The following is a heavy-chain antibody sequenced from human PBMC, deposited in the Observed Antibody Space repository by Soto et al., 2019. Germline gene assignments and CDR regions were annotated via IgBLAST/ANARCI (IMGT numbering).Heavy chain of an antibody. CDR2: ISARGGSL. CDR3: AKGSIEYSASVDN. V-gene: IGHV3-23*01. CDR1: GFSFSSYA. D-gene: IGHD5-12*01. Sequence: EVQLLESGGGLVQPGGSVRLSCAASGFSFSSYAMVWVRQAPGKGLEWVSVISARGGSLYFADSVKGRFTISRDNSKNVLSLEMNSLRAEDTAIYFCAKGSIEYSASVDNWGQGTLVVVSS. J-gene: IGHJ4*02.